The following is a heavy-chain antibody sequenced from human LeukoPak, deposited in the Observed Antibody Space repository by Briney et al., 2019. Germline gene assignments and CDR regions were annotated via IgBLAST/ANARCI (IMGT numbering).Heavy chain of an antibody. CDR3: AMYPTLRLQHDY. CDR1: GGSISSSSYY. Sequence: SETLSLTCTVSGGSISSSSYYWGWIRQPPGKGLEWIGSIYYSGSTYYNPSLKSRVTISVDTSKNQFSLKLSSVTAADTAVYYCAMYPTLRLQHDYWGQGTLVTVSS. CDR2: IYYSGST. V-gene: IGHV4-39*01. J-gene: IGHJ4*02. D-gene: IGHD5-24*01.